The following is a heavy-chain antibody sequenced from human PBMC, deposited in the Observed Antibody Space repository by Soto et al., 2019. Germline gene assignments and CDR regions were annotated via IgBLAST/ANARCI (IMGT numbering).Heavy chain of an antibody. Sequence: QVQLQQSGPGLVKPSQTLSLTCAISGDRVSSNSAAWPWLRQSPSTCLEWLGRTYYRSQWYNAYAVSVKSRITINPDTAKTQCSLQLNSGTPEDTAVYYGARGWAWGSYGFDYWGQGTLVTVSS. CDR3: ARGWAWGSYGFDY. V-gene: IGHV6-1*01. D-gene: IGHD1-26*01. J-gene: IGHJ4*02. CDR1: GDRVSSNSAA. CDR2: TYYRSQWYN.